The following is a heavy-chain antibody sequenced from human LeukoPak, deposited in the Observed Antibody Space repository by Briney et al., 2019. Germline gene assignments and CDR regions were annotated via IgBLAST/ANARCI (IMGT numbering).Heavy chain of an antibody. CDR1: GFTFSSYA. CDR3: ARAEGYYFDY. J-gene: IGHJ4*02. V-gene: IGHV3-30*14. CDR2: ISYDGSNK. Sequence: GGSLRLSCAASGFTFSSYAMHWVRQAPGKGLEWVAVISYDGSNKYYADSVKGRFTISRDNSKNTLYLQMGSLRAEDMAVYYCARAEGYYFDYWGQGTLVTVSS.